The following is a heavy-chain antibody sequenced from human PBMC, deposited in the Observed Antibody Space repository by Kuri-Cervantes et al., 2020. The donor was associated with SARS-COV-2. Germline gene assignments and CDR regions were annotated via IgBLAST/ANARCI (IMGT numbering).Heavy chain of an antibody. CDR3: AILGYCSSTSCAPDAFDI. CDR2: ISSSSSYI. Sequence: GGSLRLSCAASGFTFSSYGMNWVRQAPGKGLEWVSSISSSSSYIYYADSVKGRFTISRDNAKNSLYLQMNSLRAEDTAVYYCAILGYCSSTSCAPDAFDIWGQGTMVTVSS. D-gene: IGHD2-2*01. J-gene: IGHJ3*02. CDR1: GFTFSSYG. V-gene: IGHV3-21*01.